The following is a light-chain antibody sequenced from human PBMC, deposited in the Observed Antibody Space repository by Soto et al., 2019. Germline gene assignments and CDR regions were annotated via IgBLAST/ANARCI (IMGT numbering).Light chain of an antibody. CDR1: SSDVGGYNY. J-gene: IGLJ2*01. V-gene: IGLV2-8*01. CDR2: EVS. CDR3: SSYAGSLVV. Sequence: QSVLTQPPSASGSPGQSVTISCTGTSSDVGGYNYVSWYQQHPGKAPKLMIYEVSKRPSGVPDRFSGSKSGNTASLTVSGLQAEDDADYYCSSYAGSLVVFGGGTKLTVL.